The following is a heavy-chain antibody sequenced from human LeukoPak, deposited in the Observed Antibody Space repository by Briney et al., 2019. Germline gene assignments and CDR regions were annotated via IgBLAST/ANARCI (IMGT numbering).Heavy chain of an antibody. V-gene: IGHV3-11*01. CDR3: VRSVYNWNDVDY. CDR1: GFTFSDYY. Sequence: GGSLRLSSAASGFTFSDYYMSWIRQAPGKGLEWVSYISSTVITTYYADSVKGRFTISRDNAKNSLYLQMNSLRAEDTAVYYCVRSVYNWNDVDYWGQGTLVTVSS. D-gene: IGHD1-20*01. CDR2: ISSTVITT. J-gene: IGHJ4*02.